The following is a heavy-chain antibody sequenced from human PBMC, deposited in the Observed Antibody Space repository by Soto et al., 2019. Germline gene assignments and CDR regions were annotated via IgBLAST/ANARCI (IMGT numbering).Heavy chain of an antibody. V-gene: IGHV1-69*13. CDR3: ARGTDCGGDCLNSNWFDP. J-gene: IGHJ5*02. CDR1: GGTFSSYA. D-gene: IGHD2-21*02. CDR2: IIPIFGTA. Sequence: SVKVSCKAPGGTFSSYAISWVRQAPGQGLEWMGGIIPIFGTANYAQKFQGRVTITADESTSTAYMELSSLRSEDTAVYYCARGTDCGGDCLNSNWFDPWGQGTLGTVSS.